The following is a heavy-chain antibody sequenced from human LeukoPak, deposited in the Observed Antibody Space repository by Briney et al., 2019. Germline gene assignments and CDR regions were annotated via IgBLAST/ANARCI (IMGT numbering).Heavy chain of an antibody. V-gene: IGHV3-9*01. Sequence: PGGSLRLSCAASGFSFGDFAVHWVGQVPGKGVEGVAGISWNSGSLEYADSVKGRLTISRENAKNSLYLQMKSRRAEETAWYYCAKDEGPYYDIFTVNFDYCGQGTLVTVSS. CDR1: GFSFGDFA. CDR2: ISWNSGSL. CDR3: AKDEGPYYDIFTVNFDY. J-gene: IGHJ4*02. D-gene: IGHD3-9*01.